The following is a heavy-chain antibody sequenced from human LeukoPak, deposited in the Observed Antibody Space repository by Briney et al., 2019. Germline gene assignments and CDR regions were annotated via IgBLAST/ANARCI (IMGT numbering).Heavy chain of an antibody. CDR3: ARDTGVGTMVRGVITTLDY. V-gene: IGHV3-23*01. Sequence: PGGSLRLSCAASGFTFSSYAMSWVRQAPGKGLEWVSAISGSGGSTYYADSVKGRFTISRDNSKNTLYLQMNSLRAEDTAVYYCARDTGVGTMVRGVITTLDYWGQGTLVTVSS. CDR2: ISGSGGST. D-gene: IGHD3-10*01. J-gene: IGHJ4*02. CDR1: GFTFSSYA.